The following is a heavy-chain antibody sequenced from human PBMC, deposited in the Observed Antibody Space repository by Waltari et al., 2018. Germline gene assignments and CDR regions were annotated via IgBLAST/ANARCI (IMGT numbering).Heavy chain of an antibody. D-gene: IGHD1-26*01. J-gene: IGHJ3*02. CDR1: GFTFSSSW. Sequence: VESGGGLVQLGGYWGVSCAGFGFTFSSSWITWVRQVPGKGLVWFSRINGEGSSTTYAGSVNGRFTISRDNAKNTLYLQMNSLRAEDTAVYYCVRRREVGATNRAFDIWGQGTMVTVSS. CDR2: INGEGSST. CDR3: VRRREVGATNRAFDI. V-gene: IGHV3-74*01.